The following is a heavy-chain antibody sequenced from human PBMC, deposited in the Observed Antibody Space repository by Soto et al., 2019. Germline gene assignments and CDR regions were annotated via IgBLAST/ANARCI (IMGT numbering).Heavy chain of an antibody. J-gene: IGHJ6*02. CDR3: ARDRQSEIVAMLASNGMDV. CDR1: GGSINSDDSY. Sequence: QVQLQESGPGLVKPSQTLSLTCTVSGGSINSDDSYWSWLRQPPGRGLEWIGYIYDSETTYYNPSPKSRVTISVATSNNQCSLKLNSVTAADTAVYYCARDRQSEIVAMLASNGMDVWGQGTTVIVSS. CDR2: IYDSETT. V-gene: IGHV4-30-4*01. D-gene: IGHD5-12*01.